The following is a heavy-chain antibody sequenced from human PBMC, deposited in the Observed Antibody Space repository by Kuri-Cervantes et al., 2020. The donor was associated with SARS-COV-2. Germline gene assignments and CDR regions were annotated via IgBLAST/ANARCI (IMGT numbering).Heavy chain of an antibody. CDR3: ARGRIVGARGYYYYMDV. V-gene: IGHV1-69*05. CDR2: ITPIFGTA. Sequence: SVKVSCKASGGTFSSYAISWVRQAPGQGLEWMGGITPIFGTANYAQKFQGRVTITTDESTSTAYMELSSLRSEDTAVYYCARGRIVGARGYYYYMDVWGKGTTVTVSS. CDR1: GGTFSSYA. J-gene: IGHJ6*03. D-gene: IGHD1-26*01.